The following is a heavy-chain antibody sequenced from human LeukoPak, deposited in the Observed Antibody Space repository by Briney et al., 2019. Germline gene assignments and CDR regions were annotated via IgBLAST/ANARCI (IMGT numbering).Heavy chain of an antibody. CDR1: GFTFSSHS. CDR3: ARGSSSCFDY. Sequence: GGSLRLSCAASGFTFSSHSMSWVRQAPGKGLEWVSSISSSSSYIYYADSVRGRFTISRDNAKNSLYLQMNSLRAEDTAVYYCARGSSSCFDYWGQGTLVTVSS. CDR2: ISSSSSYI. D-gene: IGHD2-2*01. J-gene: IGHJ4*02. V-gene: IGHV3-21*01.